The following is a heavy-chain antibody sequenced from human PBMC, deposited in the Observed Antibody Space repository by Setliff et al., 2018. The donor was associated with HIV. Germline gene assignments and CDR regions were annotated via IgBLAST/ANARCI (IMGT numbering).Heavy chain of an antibody. CDR1: GGSISSGIYY. CDR2: VYTTGGT. J-gene: IGHJ6*02. Sequence: PSETLSLTCTVSGGSISSGIYYWIWIRQPAGKGLEWIGHVYTTGGTNYNPSLESRLTISVDTSRNQFSLRLSSVTAADTAVYYCARRGDFFYYAMDVWGQGTTVTVSS. CDR3: ARRGDFFYYAMDV. V-gene: IGHV4-61*09.